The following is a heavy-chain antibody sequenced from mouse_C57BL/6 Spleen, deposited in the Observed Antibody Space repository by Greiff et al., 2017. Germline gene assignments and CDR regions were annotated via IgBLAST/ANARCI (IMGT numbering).Heavy chain of an antibody. D-gene: IGHD2-2*01. CDR2: ISDGGSYT. V-gene: IGHV5-4*01. CDR3: ARDRGGYGYDYYFDY. Sequence: EVKLMESGGGLVKPGGSLKLSCAASGFTFSSYAMSWVRQTPEKRLEWVATISDGGSYTYYPDNVKGRFTISRDNAKNNLYLQMSHLKSEDTAMYYCARDRGGYGYDYYFDYWGQGTTLTVSS. CDR1: GFTFSSYA. J-gene: IGHJ2*01.